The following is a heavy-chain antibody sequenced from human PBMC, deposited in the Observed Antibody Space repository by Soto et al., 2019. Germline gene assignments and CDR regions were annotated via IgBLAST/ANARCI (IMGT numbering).Heavy chain of an antibody. CDR3: ARGSTKVGASPDFDY. CDR2: INHSGST. D-gene: IGHD1-26*01. CDR1: GGSFDGYY. Sequence: SETLSLTCALYGGSFDGYYWSWIRQSPGKGLELIGEINHSGSTNYNPSLKSRVTISVDTSKNQFSLKLSSVNAEDTAVYYCARGSTKVGASPDFDYWGQGTLVNVSS. V-gene: IGHV4-34*01. J-gene: IGHJ4*02.